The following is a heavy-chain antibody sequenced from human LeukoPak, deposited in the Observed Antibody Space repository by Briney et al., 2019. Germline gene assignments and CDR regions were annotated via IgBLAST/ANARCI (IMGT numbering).Heavy chain of an antibody. Sequence: SETLSLTCTVSGGSISSGAYYWSWIRQHPGKGLEWIGYIYYSGSTYYNPSLKSRVTISVDTSKNQFSLKLSSVTAADTAVYYCARGRAQGGYYGSGSYWFDPWGQGTLVTVSS. D-gene: IGHD3-10*01. CDR1: GGSISSGAYY. CDR2: IYYSGST. J-gene: IGHJ5*02. V-gene: IGHV4-31*03. CDR3: ARGRAQGGYYGSGSYWFDP.